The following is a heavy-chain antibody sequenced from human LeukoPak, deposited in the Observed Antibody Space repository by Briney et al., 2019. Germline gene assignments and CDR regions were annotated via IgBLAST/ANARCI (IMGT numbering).Heavy chain of an antibody. CDR1: GGTFSSYA. CDR3: ARSKRGALEWLLDY. V-gene: IGHV1-69*05. CDR2: IIPIFGTA. Sequence: SVTVSCKSSGGTFSSYAISWVRQAPAQGLEWMGGIIPIFGTANYAHTFQGRVTITTDEYTSTDYLEMSSLSSEDMAVYYCARSKRGALEWLLDYWGQGTLVTVSS. D-gene: IGHD3-3*01. J-gene: IGHJ4*02.